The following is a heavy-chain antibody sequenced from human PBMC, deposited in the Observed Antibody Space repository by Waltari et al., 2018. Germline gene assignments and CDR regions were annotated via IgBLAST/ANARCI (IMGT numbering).Heavy chain of an antibody. V-gene: IGHV3-21*01. Sequence: EVQLVESGGGLVKPGGSLRLSCAASGFTFSSYSMNWVRTAPGKGLEWVSSISSSSSYIYYADSVKGRFTISRDNAKNSLYLQMNSLRAEDTAVYYCARDFGGGYYDSSGPDAFDIWGQGTMVTVSS. CDR2: ISSSSSYI. D-gene: IGHD3-22*01. J-gene: IGHJ3*02. CDR1: GFTFSSYS. CDR3: ARDFGGGYYDSSGPDAFDI.